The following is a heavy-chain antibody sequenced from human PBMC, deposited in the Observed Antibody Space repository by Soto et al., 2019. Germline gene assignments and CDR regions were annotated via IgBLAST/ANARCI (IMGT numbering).Heavy chain of an antibody. CDR1: GASVTFGSYF. V-gene: IGHV4-31*03. J-gene: IGHJ3*01. CDR2: IQNSATT. CDR3: AREPLL. Sequence: QVQLQESGPGLVKPSQTLSLTCTVSGASVTFGSYFLTWIRQRPGEGLEWIGNIQNSATTSYNPSRKSRVTISLDTSKNQFSLKLNSVTAADTAVSYCAREPLLWGQGTLVTVSS.